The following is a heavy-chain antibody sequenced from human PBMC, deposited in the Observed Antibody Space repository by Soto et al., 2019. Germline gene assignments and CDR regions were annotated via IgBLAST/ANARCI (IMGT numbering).Heavy chain of an antibody. V-gene: IGHV4-59*08. Sequence: SETLSLTCTVSGGSISSYYWSWIRQPPGKGLEWIGYIYYSGSTNYNPSLKSRVTISVDTSKNQFSLKLSSVTAADTAVYYCARGLPPTDFWSGYFLPDEYYYYYYYMDVWGKGTTVTVSS. CDR2: IYYSGST. D-gene: IGHD3-3*01. CDR1: GGSISSYY. J-gene: IGHJ6*03. CDR3: ARGLPPTDFWSGYFLPDEYYYYYYYMDV.